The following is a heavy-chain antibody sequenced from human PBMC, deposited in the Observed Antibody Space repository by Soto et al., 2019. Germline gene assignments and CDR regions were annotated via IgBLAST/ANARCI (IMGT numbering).Heavy chain of an antibody. CDR1: GGSFSGYY. CDR2: INHSGST. CDR3: YGSGSYYNAAPRLVYYFDY. V-gene: IGHV4-34*03. J-gene: IGHJ4*02. D-gene: IGHD3-10*01. Sequence: PPETLSLTCAVYGGSFSGYYWSWIRQPPGKGLEWIGEINHSGSTNYNPSLKSRVTISVDKSKNQFSLKLSSVTAADTAVYYCYGSGSYYNAAPRLVYYFDYWGQGTLVTVSS.